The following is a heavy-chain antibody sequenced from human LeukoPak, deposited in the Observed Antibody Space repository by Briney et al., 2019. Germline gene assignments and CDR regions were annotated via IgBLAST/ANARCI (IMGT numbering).Heavy chain of an antibody. CDR1: GYTFTSYG. Sequence: ASVKVSCKASGYTFTSYGISWVRQAPGQGLEWMGWISAYSGNTNYAQKLQGRVTMTTDTSTSTAYMELRSLRSDDTAVYYCARDLRRIAASRGIYYYYYMDVWGKGTTVTVSS. D-gene: IGHD6-13*01. V-gene: IGHV1-18*01. CDR3: ARDLRRIAASRGIYYYYYMDV. J-gene: IGHJ6*03. CDR2: ISAYSGNT.